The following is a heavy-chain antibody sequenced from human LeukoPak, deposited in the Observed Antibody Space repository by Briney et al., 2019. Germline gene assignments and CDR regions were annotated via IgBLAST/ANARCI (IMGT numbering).Heavy chain of an antibody. CDR3: ARGPDGDYNWFDP. Sequence: PSETLSLTCAVSGGSISSGGYSWSWIRQPPGKGLEWIGYIYHSGSTCYNPSLKSRVTISVDRSKNQFSLKLSSVTAADTAVYYCARGPDGDYNWFDPWGQGTLVTVSS. CDR2: IYHSGST. J-gene: IGHJ5*02. D-gene: IGHD4-17*01. CDR1: GGSISSGGYS. V-gene: IGHV4-30-2*01.